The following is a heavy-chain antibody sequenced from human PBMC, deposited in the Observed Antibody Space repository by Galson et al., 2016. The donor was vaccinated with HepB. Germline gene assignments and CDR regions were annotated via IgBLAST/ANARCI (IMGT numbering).Heavy chain of an antibody. Sequence: SVKVSCKASGYTFINYFIHWVRQAPGQGLEWMGKINPTGGSTTFAPKFQGRVTLTRDTSTSTVFMDFSSLRADDTAVYYCAREGDDISGYALENWGQGTLVTVSS. V-gene: IGHV1-46*01. CDR1: GYTFINYF. CDR2: INPTGGST. J-gene: IGHJ4*02. CDR3: AREGDDISGYALEN. D-gene: IGHD3-22*01.